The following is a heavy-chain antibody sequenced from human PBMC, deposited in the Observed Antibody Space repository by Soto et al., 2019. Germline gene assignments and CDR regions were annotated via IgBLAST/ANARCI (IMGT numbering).Heavy chain of an antibody. V-gene: IGHV3-23*01. CDR1: GFTFSSYG. CDR2: SLSTGGGT. D-gene: IGHD3-16*01. Sequence: GGSLRLSCAASGFTFSSYGFSWVRRAPGKGLEWVASLSTGGGTYYGESLTGGFTISGDDSKSTLMWQMNSLRAEDTAVYYCAKKSATSDYYAFDIWGQGTMVTVSS. CDR3: AKKSATSDYYAFDI. J-gene: IGHJ3*02.